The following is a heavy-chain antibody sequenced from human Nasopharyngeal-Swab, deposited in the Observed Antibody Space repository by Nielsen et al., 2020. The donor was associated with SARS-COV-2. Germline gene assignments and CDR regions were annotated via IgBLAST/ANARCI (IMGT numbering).Heavy chain of an antibody. CDR2: ISGSGGST. Sequence: GESLKISCAASGFTFSSYAMSWVRQAPGKGLEWVSAISGSGGSTYYADSVKGRFTISRDNSKNTLYLQMKSLRAEDTAVYYCAKDPTHHTAMGPDYWGQGTLVTVSS. CDR3: AKDPTHHTAMGPDY. V-gene: IGHV3-23*01. CDR1: GFTFSSYA. J-gene: IGHJ4*02. D-gene: IGHD5-18*01.